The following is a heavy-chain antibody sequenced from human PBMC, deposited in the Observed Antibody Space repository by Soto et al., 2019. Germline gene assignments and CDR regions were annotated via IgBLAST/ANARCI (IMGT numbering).Heavy chain of an antibody. V-gene: IGHV3-23*01. CDR3: VKPPVITASYYYYDMDV. D-gene: IGHD4-4*01. CDR2: ISGSGIST. Sequence: GGSLRLSCAASGFTFSSYPMSWVRQAPGKGLEWVSGISGSGISTYYTDSVKGRFTISRDNSKNTVFLQMNSLRDEDTAVYYCVKPPVITASYYYYDMDVWGQGTTVTVSS. CDR1: GFTFSSYP. J-gene: IGHJ6*02.